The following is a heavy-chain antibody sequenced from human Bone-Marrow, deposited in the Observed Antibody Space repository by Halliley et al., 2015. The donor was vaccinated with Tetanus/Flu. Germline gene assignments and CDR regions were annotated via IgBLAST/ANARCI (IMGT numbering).Heavy chain of an antibody. Sequence: LRLSCTVSGGSITSDYWSRIRKPPGKGLEWIGYIYYSGSTDYNSSLKSRVTISFDRSKNQFSLKVRSVTAADTAVYYCARAGSSGWLDSWGQGTLVTVSS. J-gene: IGHJ4*02. D-gene: IGHD6-19*01. CDR3: ARAGSSGWLDS. CDR1: GGSITSDY. CDR2: IYYSGST. V-gene: IGHV4-59*01.